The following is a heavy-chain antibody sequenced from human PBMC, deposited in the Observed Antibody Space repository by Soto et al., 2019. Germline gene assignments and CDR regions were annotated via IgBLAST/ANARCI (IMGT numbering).Heavy chain of an antibody. J-gene: IGHJ4*02. CDR1: GFSLSHIRVG. Sequence: SGPNAGEPTETLTLTCTVSGFSLSHIRVGVGWIRQPPGRALEWLAHVFSNDAKSYSPSLKGRLTISRDTFRSQVVLTMTNVDPVDTATYFCARIERYSTYEYFDFWGQGTLVTVSS. V-gene: IGHV2-26*01. CDR3: ARIERYSTYEYFDF. D-gene: IGHD5-12*01. CDR2: VFSNDAK.